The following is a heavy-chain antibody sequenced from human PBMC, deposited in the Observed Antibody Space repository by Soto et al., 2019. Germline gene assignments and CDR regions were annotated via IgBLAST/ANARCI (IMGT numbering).Heavy chain of an antibody. D-gene: IGHD3-10*01. CDR3: ARGIWTMTRGAYYFDN. J-gene: IGHJ4*02. CDR1: GYTFTNYG. V-gene: IGHV1-18*01. Sequence: ASVKVSCKAAGYTFTNYGISWVRQAPGQGLEWMGWIVTYNGNTQSTQKLQGRVTMTTDTSTSTAYMELRSLRSDDTAVYYCARGIWTMTRGAYYFDNWGQGTLVTVSS. CDR2: IVTYNGNT.